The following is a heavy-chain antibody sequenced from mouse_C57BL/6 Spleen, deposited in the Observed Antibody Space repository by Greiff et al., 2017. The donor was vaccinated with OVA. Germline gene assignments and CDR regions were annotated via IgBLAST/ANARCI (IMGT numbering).Heavy chain of an antibody. CDR2: ISSGSSTI. V-gene: IGHV5-17*01. CDR1: GFTFSDYG. J-gene: IGHJ2*01. CDR3: ARDPYYYGSSYVGY. D-gene: IGHD1-1*01. Sequence: EVKLQESGGGLVKPGGSLKLSCAASGFTFSDYGMHWVRQAPEKGLEWVAYISSGSSTIYYADTVKGRFTISRDNAKNTLFLQMTSLRSEDTAMYYCARDPYYYGSSYVGYWGQGTTLTVSS.